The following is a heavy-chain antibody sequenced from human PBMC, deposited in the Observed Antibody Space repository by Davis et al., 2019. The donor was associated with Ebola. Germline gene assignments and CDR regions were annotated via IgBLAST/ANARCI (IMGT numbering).Heavy chain of an antibody. D-gene: IGHD5-18*01. V-gene: IGHV3-33*01. CDR3: ARGRGYSFGCYDF. J-gene: IGHJ4*02. Sequence: PGGSLRLSCAASGFTFSSYGMHWVRQAPGKGLEWVAVIWDDGSNKDYADSVKGRFTLSRDNSNNTVFLQLSSLRAEDTAVYYCARGRGYSFGCYDFWGQGTLVTVSS. CDR1: GFTFSSYG. CDR2: IWDDGSNK.